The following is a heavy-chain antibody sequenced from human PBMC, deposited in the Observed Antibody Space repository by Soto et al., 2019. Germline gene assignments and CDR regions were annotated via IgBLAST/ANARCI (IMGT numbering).Heavy chain of an antibody. D-gene: IGHD2-2*01. CDR2: IYHSGST. V-gene: IGHV4-4*02. CDR1: GGSISSSNW. CDR3: ASSILDEVVPAAIDY. J-gene: IGHJ4*02. Sequence: SETLSLTCAVSGGSISSSNWWSWVRQPPGKGLEWIGEIYHSGSTNNNPSLKSRVNISVDKSKNQFSLKLSSVTAADTAVYYSASSILDEVVPAAIDYWGQGTLVTVSS.